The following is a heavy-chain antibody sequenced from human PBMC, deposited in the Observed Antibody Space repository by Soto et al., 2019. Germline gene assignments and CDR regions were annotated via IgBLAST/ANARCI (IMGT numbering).Heavy chain of an antibody. J-gene: IGHJ6*03. CDR2: MNSNSGNT. D-gene: IGHD1-26*01. CDR3: ARRNILGGGFWLYYYYYLDV. CDR1: GYTFTSYD. Sequence: QVQLVQSGAEVRKPGASVKVSCKASGYTFTSYDINWVRQATGQGREWMGWMNSNSGNTGYAQKFQGRVTMTRNTSIRTAYMELSSLRSEDTAVYYCARRNILGGGFWLYYYYYLDVWGKGTTVTVSS. V-gene: IGHV1-8*01.